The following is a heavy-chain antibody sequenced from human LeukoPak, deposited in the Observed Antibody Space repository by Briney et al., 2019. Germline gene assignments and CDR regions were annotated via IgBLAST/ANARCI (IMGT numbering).Heavy chain of an antibody. D-gene: IGHD6-13*01. CDR3: ARPLIAAVDAFDI. Sequence: LETLSLTCTVSGGSISSYYWSWIRQPPGKGLEWIGSIYYSGSTYYNPSLKSRVTISVDTSKNQFSLKLSSVTAADTAVYYCARPLIAAVDAFDIWGQGTMVTVSS. J-gene: IGHJ3*02. CDR1: GGSISSYY. CDR2: IYYSGST. V-gene: IGHV4-59*05.